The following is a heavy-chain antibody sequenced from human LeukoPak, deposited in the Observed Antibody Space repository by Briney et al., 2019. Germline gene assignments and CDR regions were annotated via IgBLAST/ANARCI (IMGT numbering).Heavy chain of an antibody. CDR3: ARFVVEPAAVGWFDP. J-gene: IGHJ5*02. CDR2: IYYSGST. CDR1: GGSISSGGYY. Sequence: SETLSLTCTVSGGSISSGGYYWSWIRQHPGKGLEWIGYIYYSGSTYYNPPLKSRVTISVDRSKNQFSLKLSSVTAADTAVYYCARFVVEPAAVGWFDPWGQGTLVTVSS. D-gene: IGHD2-2*01. V-gene: IGHV4-31*03.